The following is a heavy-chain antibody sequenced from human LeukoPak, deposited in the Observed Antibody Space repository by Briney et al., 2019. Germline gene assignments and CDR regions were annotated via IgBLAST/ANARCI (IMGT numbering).Heavy chain of an antibody. J-gene: IGHJ4*02. CDR2: ISWNSGSI. V-gene: IGHV3-9*01. CDR3: AKGAPIGYDILTGYYGY. CDR1: GFTFDDYA. Sequence: GGSLRLSCAASGFTFDDYAMHWVRQAPGKGLEWVSGISWNSGSIGYADSVKGRFTISRDNAKNSLYLQMNSLRAEDTALYYRAKGAPIGYDILTGYYGYWGQGTLVTVSS. D-gene: IGHD3-9*01.